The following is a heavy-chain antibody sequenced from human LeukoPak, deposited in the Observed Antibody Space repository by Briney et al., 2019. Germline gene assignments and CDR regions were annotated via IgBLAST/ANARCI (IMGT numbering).Heavy chain of an antibody. V-gene: IGHV3-48*01. Sequence: PGGSLRLSCAASGFTFSSYSMNWVRQAPGKGLEWVSYISSSSSTIYYADSVKGRFTISRDNSKNTLYLQMNSLRAEDTAVYYCARMIAAAGWSVKESQYYFDYWGQGTLVTVSS. CDR2: ISSSSSTI. CDR1: GFTFSSYS. J-gene: IGHJ4*02. CDR3: ARMIAAAGWSVKESQYYFDY. D-gene: IGHD6-13*01.